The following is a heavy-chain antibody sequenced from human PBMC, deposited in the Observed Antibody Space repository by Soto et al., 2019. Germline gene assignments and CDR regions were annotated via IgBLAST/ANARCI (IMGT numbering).Heavy chain of an antibody. V-gene: IGHV1-3*01. Sequence: ASVKVSCKASGYTFTSYAMHWVRQAPGQGLEWMGWINAGNGNTKYSQKFQGRVTITRDTSASTAYMELSSLRSEDTAVYYCARDSSGYDFVDFDYWGQGTLVTVSS. CDR2: INAGNGNT. D-gene: IGHD5-12*01. CDR1: GYTFTSYA. CDR3: ARDSSGYDFVDFDY. J-gene: IGHJ4*02.